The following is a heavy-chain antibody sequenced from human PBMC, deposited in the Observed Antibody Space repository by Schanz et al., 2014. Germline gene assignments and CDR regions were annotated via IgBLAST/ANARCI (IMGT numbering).Heavy chain of an antibody. CDR3: AKDSTHIDIVLVPTAIDY. J-gene: IGHJ4*02. CDR2: MSYDGSIK. CDR1: GFTLSSYG. Sequence: QVQLVESGGGVVQPGRSLRLSCAAYGFTLSSYGMHWVRQAPGKGLEWVAAMSYDGSIKYYGDSVKGRFTISRDNSKNTLYLHMNTLRSEDTAVYYCAKDSTHIDIVLVPTAIDYWGQGTLXTVSS. V-gene: IGHV3-30*18. D-gene: IGHD2-2*01.